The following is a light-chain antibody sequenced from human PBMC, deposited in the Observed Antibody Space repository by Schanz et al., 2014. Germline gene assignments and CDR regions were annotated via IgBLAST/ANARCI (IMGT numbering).Light chain of an antibody. CDR3: SSFEGRHNWV. J-gene: IGLJ3*02. CDR1: TSDVGNYNL. Sequence: QSALTQPASVSGSPGQSITISCSGTTSDVGNYNLVSWYQQHPGKAPKLMIYDDIKRPSGVSNRFSGSRSGNTASLTISGLQAEDEATYYCSSFEGRHNWVFGGGTKLTVL. V-gene: IGLV2-23*01. CDR2: DDI.